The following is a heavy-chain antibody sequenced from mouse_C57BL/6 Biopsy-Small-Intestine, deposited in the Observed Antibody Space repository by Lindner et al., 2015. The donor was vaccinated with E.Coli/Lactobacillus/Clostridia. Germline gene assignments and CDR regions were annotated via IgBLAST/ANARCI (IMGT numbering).Heavy chain of an antibody. J-gene: IGHJ1*03. Sequence: VQLQESGAELVKPGASVKISCKTSGFAFSTYWMHWVKQRPEMGLEWIGQIYPGDGDTNYNGKFKGKATLTTDKSSSTAYMELSSLTSEDSAVYFCASYSIYVGFFDVWGTGTTVTVSS. D-gene: IGHD2-5*01. CDR3: ASYSIYVGFFDV. CDR1: GFAFSTYW. CDR2: IYPGDGDT. V-gene: IGHV1-80*01.